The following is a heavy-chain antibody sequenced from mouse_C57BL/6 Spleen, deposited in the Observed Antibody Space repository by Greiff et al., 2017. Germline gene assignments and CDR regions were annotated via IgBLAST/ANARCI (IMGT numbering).Heavy chain of an antibody. CDR1: GFTFSSYA. V-gene: IGHV5-4*01. J-gene: IGHJ4*01. CDR2: ISDGGSYT. CDR3: ARGGYYHGSSYGAMDY. Sequence: LVESGGGLVKPGGSLKLSCAASGFTFSSYAMSWVRQTPEKRLEWVATISDGGSYTYYPDNVKGRFTISRDNDKNNLYLQMSHLKSDDTAMYYCARGGYYHGSSYGAMDYWGQGTSVTVSS. D-gene: IGHD1-1*01.